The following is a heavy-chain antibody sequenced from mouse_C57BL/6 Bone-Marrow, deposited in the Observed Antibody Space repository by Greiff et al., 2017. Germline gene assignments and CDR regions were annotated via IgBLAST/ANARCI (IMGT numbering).Heavy chain of an antibody. CDR3: ARKDFDY. CDR1: GFTFSSYG. J-gene: IGHJ2*01. CDR2: ISSGGSYT. V-gene: IGHV5-6*01. Sequence: EVQLVESGGDLVKPGGSLKLSCAASGFTFSSYGMSWVRQTPDKRLEWVATISSGGSYTYYPDSVKGRFTISRDKAKNTPYLQMSSLKSEDAAMYYCARKDFDYWGEGTALTVSS.